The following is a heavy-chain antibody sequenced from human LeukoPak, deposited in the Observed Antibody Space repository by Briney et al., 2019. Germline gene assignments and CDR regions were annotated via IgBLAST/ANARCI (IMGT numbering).Heavy chain of an antibody. V-gene: IGHV3-66*01. CDR2: IYSGGST. Sequence: GGSLRLSCAASGFTVSSNYMSWVRPAPGKGLEWVSVIYSGGSTYYADSVKGRFTISRDNSKKTLYLQMNSLRAEDTAVYYCARDLTAYFDYWGQGTLVTVSS. D-gene: IGHD3-16*01. J-gene: IGHJ4*02. CDR3: ARDLTAYFDY. CDR1: GFTVSSNY.